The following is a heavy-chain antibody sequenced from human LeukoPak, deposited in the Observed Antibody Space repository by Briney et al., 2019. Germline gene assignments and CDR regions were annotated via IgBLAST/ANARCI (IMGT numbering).Heavy chain of an antibody. D-gene: IGHD3-10*01. J-gene: IGHJ4*02. V-gene: IGHV4-59*01. CDR3: AMTEYYYGSGSSFDY. CDR1: GGSISSYY. Sequence: SETLSLSCTVSGGSISSYYWSWIRQPPGKGLEWIGYIYYSGSTNYNPSLKSRVTISVDTSKNQFSLKLSSVTAADTAVYYCAMTEYYYGSGSSFDYWGQGTLVTVSS. CDR2: IYYSGST.